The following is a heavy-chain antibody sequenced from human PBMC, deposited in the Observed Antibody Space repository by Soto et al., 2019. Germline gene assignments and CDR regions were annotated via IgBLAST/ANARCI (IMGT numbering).Heavy chain of an antibody. D-gene: IGHD6-19*01. CDR2: INAGNGNT. CDR3: ARAVAVPADFDY. V-gene: IGHV1-3*05. CDR1: GYTFTSYA. Sequence: QVQLVQSGAEEKKPGASVKVSCKASGYTFTSYAMHWVRQAPGQRLEWMGWINAGNGNTKYSQKFQGRVAITRDTSASTAYMELSSLRSEDTAVYYCARAVAVPADFDYWGQGTLVTVSS. J-gene: IGHJ4*02.